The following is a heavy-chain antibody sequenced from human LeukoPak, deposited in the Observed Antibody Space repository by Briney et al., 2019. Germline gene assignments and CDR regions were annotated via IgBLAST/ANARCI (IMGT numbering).Heavy chain of an antibody. D-gene: IGHD2-15*01. CDR2: IIPIFGTA. V-gene: IGHV1-69*13. Sequence: ASVKVSCKASGGTFSSYAISWVRQAPGQGLEWMGGIIPIFGTANYAQKFQGRVTITADESTSTAYMELSSLRSEDTAVYYCARGRCSGRSCYSPWRFDPWGQGTLVTVSS. J-gene: IGHJ5*02. CDR1: GGTFSSYA. CDR3: ARGRCSGRSCYSPWRFDP.